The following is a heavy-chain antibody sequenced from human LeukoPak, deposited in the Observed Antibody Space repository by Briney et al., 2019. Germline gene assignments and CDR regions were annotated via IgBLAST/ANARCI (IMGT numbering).Heavy chain of an antibody. V-gene: IGHV4-4*02. CDR1: VDSISNRNC. Sequence: SETLSLTCTVSVDSISNRNCWTWVRQPPGKGLEWIGEIYHNGATNYKPSLKSRVTMSLDKSKNQFSLKLNSVTAADTAVYYCVRLVGGDIDYWGQGTLVTVSS. CDR2: IYHNGAT. CDR3: VRLVGGDIDY. J-gene: IGHJ4*02. D-gene: IGHD5-12*01.